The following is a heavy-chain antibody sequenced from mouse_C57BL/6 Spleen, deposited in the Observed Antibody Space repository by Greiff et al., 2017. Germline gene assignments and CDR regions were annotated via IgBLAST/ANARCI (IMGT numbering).Heavy chain of an antibody. V-gene: IGHV5-16*01. CDR2: INYDGSST. Sequence: EVQLVESEGGLVQPGRSLKLSCTASGFTFSDYYMDWVRQVPEKGLEWVANINYDGSSTYYLDTLKSRFIISRDNAKNILYLQMSSLKSEDTATYYCARVTGTGFDYWGQGTTLTVSS. D-gene: IGHD4-1*01. CDR1: GFTFSDYY. J-gene: IGHJ2*01. CDR3: ARVTGTGFDY.